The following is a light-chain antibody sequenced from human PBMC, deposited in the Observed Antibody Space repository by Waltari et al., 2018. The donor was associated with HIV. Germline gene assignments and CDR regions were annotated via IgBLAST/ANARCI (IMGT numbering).Light chain of an antibody. CDR3: CSYAGSYTFV. CDR1: SSDVGGYNF. CDR2: GIT. J-gene: IGLJ1*01. Sequence: QSALTQPRSVSGSPGQSVSISCTGTSSDVGGYNFVSWYQQHPGKATKLLIYGITKRPSRTPDRFAGSKSSRTASLTISGLQSEDEADYYCCSYAGSYTFVFGSGTKVTVL. V-gene: IGLV2-11*01.